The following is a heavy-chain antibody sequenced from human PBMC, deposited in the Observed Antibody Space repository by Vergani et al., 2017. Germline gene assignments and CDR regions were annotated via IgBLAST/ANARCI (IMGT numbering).Heavy chain of an antibody. CDR1: GYTFTSYG. V-gene: IGHV1-18*04. J-gene: IGHJ6*02. D-gene: IGHD2-2*01. CDR3: ARDPDIVVVPAAPYYYYYYGMDV. Sequence: QVQLVQSGAEVKKPGASVKVSCKASGYTFTSYGISWVRQAPGQGLEWMGWISAYNGNTNYAQKLQGRVTMTTDTSTSIAYMELRSLRSDDTAVYYCARDPDIVVVPAAPYYYYYYGMDVWGQGTTVTVSS. CDR2: ISAYNGNT.